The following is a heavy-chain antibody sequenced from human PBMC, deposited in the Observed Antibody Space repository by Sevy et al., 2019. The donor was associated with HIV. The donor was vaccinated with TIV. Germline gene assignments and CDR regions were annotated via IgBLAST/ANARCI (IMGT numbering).Heavy chain of an antibody. CDR3: ARDCSSATCLWGMDV. V-gene: IGHV3-7*03. CDR1: GFTFSSYS. Sequence: GGSLRLSCAASGFTFSSYSMNWVRQAPGKGLEWVANIKRDGSEKYYVASVKGRFTISRDNAKTSLYLQMNSLRGEDTAVYYCARDCSSATCLWGMDVWGQGTMGTVSS. D-gene: IGHD2-2*01. J-gene: IGHJ6*02. CDR2: IKRDGSEK.